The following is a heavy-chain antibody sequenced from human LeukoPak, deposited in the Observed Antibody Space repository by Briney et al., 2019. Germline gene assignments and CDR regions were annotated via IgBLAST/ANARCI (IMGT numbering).Heavy chain of an antibody. D-gene: IGHD2-2*01. CDR2: INPSGGST. CDR1: GYTFTAHY. V-gene: IGHV1-46*01. J-gene: IGHJ6*03. CDR3: ARRAIVVVPAANYYYYYMDV. Sequence: ASVKVSCKASGYTFTAHYMHWVRQAPGQGLEWMGIINPSGGSTSYAQKFQGRVTMTRDTSTSTVYMELSSLRSEDTAVYYCARRAIVVVPAANYYYYYMDVWGKGTTVTVSS.